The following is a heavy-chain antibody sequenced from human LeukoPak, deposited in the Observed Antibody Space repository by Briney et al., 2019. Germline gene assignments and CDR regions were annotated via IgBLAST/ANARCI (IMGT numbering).Heavy chain of an antibody. CDR3: TTGPRIMFADY. CDR2: IKSKTDSGAT. V-gene: IGHV3-15*01. CDR1: GFTFSNAW. J-gene: IGHJ4*02. Sequence: PGGSLRLSCAASGFTFSNAWMSWVRPAPGKGQEWVCRIKSKTDSGATDYAAPVKGRFTISRDDSKNTLYLQMNSLKTEDTAVYYCTTGPRIMFADYWGQGTLVTVSS. D-gene: IGHD3-16*01.